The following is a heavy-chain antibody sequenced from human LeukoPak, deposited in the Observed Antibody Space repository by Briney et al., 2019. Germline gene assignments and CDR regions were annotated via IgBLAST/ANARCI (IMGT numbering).Heavy chain of an antibody. CDR1: GFTFSNYW. Sequence: GGSLRLSCRASGFTFSNYWMTWVRQAPGKGLEWVANLKEDGGEENFVDSVKGRFTISRDDAKNSLYVQMNSLRDEDTAVYYCARVEYSGRNLEYWGQGTLVTVSS. J-gene: IGHJ4*02. V-gene: IGHV3-7*01. D-gene: IGHD1-26*01. CDR2: LKEDGGEE. CDR3: ARVEYSGRNLEY.